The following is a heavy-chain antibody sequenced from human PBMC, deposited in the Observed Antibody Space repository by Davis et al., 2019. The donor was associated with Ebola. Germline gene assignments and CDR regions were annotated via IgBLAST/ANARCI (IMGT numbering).Heavy chain of an antibody. CDR1: DFTFNTYW. Sequence: GESLKISCPASDFTFNTYWIAWVRQAPGKGLEWIGIIYPGGSDTKYSPSFQGHVTISDDKSINTAYLQWTNLKAADTASYYCARHGSVYGDNLKIFDYWGQGTLVTVSS. D-gene: IGHD4-23*01. J-gene: IGHJ4*02. CDR2: IYPGGSDT. CDR3: ARHGSVYGDNLKIFDY. V-gene: IGHV5-51*01.